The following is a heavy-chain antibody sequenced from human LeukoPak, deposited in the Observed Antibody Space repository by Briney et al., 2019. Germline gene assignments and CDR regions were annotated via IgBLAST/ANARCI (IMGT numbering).Heavy chain of an antibody. D-gene: IGHD6-19*01. CDR2: IYYSGST. CDR1: GGSISSSSYY. V-gene: IGHV4-39*07. J-gene: IGHJ4*02. Sequence: SETLSLTCTVSGGSISSSSYYWGWIRQPPGKGLEWIGSIYYSGSTYYNPSLKSRVTISVDTSKNQFSLKLSSVTAADTAVYYCARETGSGWPNFYYFDYWGQGTLVTVSS. CDR3: ARETGSGWPNFYYFDY.